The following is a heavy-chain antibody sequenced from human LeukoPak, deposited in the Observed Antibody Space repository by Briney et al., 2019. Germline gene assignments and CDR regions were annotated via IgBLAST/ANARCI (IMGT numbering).Heavy chain of an antibody. V-gene: IGHV3-23*01. J-gene: IGHJ5*02. CDR2: VSGSGGST. D-gene: IGHD2-2*01. CDR3: AKEFVVVPAAKGYYNWFDP. CDR1: GFTFSSYA. Sequence: LGGSLRLSCAASGFTFSSYAMSWVRQAPGKGLEWVSAVSGSGGSTYYADSVKGRFTISRDNSKNTLYLQMNSLRAEDTAVYYCAKEFVVVPAAKGYYNWFDPWGQGTLVTVSS.